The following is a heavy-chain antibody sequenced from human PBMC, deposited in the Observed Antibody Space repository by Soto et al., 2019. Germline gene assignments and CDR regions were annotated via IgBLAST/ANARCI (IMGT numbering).Heavy chain of an antibody. CDR1: GYTFTSYY. CDR3: ARDWLSGAFDI. CDR2: INPSGGST. J-gene: IGHJ3*02. V-gene: IGHV1-46*03. Sequence: ASVKVSCEASGYTFTSYYMHWVRQAPGQGLEWMGIINPSGGSTSYAQKFQGRVTMTRDTSTSTVYMELSSLGSEDTAVYYCARDWLSGAFDIWGQGTMVTVSS. D-gene: IGHD3-9*01.